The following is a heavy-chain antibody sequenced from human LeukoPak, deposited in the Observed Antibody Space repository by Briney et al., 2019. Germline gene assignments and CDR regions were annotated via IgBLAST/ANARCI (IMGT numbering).Heavy chain of an antibody. D-gene: IGHD2-21*02. Sequence: GGSLRLSCAASGFTFSSYAMSWVRQAPGKGLEWVSAISGSGGSTYYADSVKGRFTISRDNSKNTLYLQMNSLRAEDTAVYYCANCGGDCFRADYWGQGTLVTVSS. CDR3: ANCGGDCFRADY. J-gene: IGHJ4*02. CDR2: ISGSGGST. CDR1: GFTFSSYA. V-gene: IGHV3-23*01.